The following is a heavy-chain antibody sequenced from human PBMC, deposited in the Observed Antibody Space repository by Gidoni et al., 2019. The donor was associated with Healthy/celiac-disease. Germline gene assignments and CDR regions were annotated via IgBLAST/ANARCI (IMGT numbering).Heavy chain of an antibody. CDR1: GFTFSSYA. Sequence: EVQLLESGGGLVQPGGSLRLSCAASGFTFSSYAMSWVRQAPGKGLEWVSAISGSGGSTYYADSVKGRFTISRDNSKNTLYLQMNSLRAEDTAVYYCAKDLTLYYYGSGSYPTPYYFDYWGQGTLVTVSS. CDR3: AKDLTLYYYGSGSYPTPYYFDY. V-gene: IGHV3-23*01. D-gene: IGHD3-10*01. J-gene: IGHJ4*02. CDR2: ISGSGGST.